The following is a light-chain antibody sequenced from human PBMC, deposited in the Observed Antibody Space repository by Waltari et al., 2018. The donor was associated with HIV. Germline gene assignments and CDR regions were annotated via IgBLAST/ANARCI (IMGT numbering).Light chain of an antibody. J-gene: IGKJ2*01. CDR2: TIS. CDR3: MQATQFPYT. Sequence: IVMTQAPLSSAVTLGQPASISCRSSQSLVNTDGTTYLSWLHQRPGQPPRLLIYTISNRFSGVPDRFSGSGAGTDFTLRISRVELEDVGVYYCMQATQFPYTFGQGTRLEIK. CDR1: QSLVNTDGTTY. V-gene: IGKV2-24*01.